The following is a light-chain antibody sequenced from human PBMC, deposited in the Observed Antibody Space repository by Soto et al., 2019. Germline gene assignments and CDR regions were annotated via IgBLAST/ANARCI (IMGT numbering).Light chain of an antibody. Sequence: QSVVTQEPSLTVSPGGTVTLTCASSTGAVTTGNYPSWFQQKPGQAPTTLIYTTNSRHSWTPARFSGSLLGGKAALTLSGVQPEDEADYYCLLYYGGAHLVFGGGTKPPS. CDR1: TGAVTTGNY. CDR3: LLYYGGAHLV. CDR2: TTN. V-gene: IGLV7-43*01. J-gene: IGLJ2*01.